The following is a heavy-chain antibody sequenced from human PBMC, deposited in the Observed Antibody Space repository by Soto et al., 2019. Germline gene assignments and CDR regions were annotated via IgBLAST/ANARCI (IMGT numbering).Heavy chain of an antibody. Sequence: SGPTLVNPTQTFTMTCSLSGISLSTSGVGLGLIRQTPGKALEWLALIYWNDDKHYTPSLKSGLTITKDTSKNQAVLTMTNMDPVDTATYYCARGLATLPVFAFDVWGQGTVVTVSS. V-gene: IGHV2-5*01. D-gene: IGHD6-6*01. J-gene: IGHJ3*01. CDR2: IYWNDDK. CDR1: GISLSTSGVG. CDR3: ARGLATLPVFAFDV.